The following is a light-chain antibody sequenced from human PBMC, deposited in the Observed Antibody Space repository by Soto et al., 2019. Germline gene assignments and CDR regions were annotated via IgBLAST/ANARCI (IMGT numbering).Light chain of an antibody. V-gene: IGKV3-20*01. CDR2: GAS. J-gene: IGKJ1*01. CDR3: QQYESSPVT. CDR1: QSVSSSY. Sequence: EIVLTQSPGTLSLSPGERATLSCRASQSVSSSYLAWFQQKPGQAPRLLIYGASSRATGIPDRFSGSGSGADFTLTISRLEPEDFAVYYCQQYESSPVTFGHGTKVEIK.